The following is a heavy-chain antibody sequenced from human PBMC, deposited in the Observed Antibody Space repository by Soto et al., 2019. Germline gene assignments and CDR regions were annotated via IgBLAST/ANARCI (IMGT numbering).Heavy chain of an antibody. J-gene: IGHJ6*03. D-gene: IGHD2-2*01. CDR3: ARDYCSSTSCYPPRYYYYYMDV. Sequence: ASVKVRWKASGDTFTSHGRHWVRQAPGQRLEWMGWINAGNGNTKYSQKFQGRVTITRDTSASTAYMELSSLRSEDTAVYYCARDYCSSTSCYPPRYYYYYMDVWGRGTTVTVSS. V-gene: IGHV1-3*01. CDR1: GDTFTSHG. CDR2: INAGNGNT.